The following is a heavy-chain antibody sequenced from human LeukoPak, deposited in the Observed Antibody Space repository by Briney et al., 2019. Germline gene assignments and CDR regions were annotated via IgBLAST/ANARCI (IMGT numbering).Heavy chain of an antibody. CDR1: GYTFTSYY. CDR3: ARSPAGYMDV. J-gene: IGHJ6*03. Sequence: WASVKVSCKASGYTFTSYYMHWVRQAPEQGLEWMGIINPSGGSTSYAQKFQGRVTMTRDTSTNTVYMELSSLRSEDTAVYYCARSPAGYMDVWGKGTTVTVSS. D-gene: IGHD2-2*01. V-gene: IGHV1-46*01. CDR2: INPSGGST.